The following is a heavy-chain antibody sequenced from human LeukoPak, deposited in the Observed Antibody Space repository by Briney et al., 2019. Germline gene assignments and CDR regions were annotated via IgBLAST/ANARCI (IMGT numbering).Heavy chain of an antibody. CDR1: GFTFSSYG. D-gene: IGHD3-22*01. V-gene: IGHV3-30*18. CDR2: ISYDGSNK. CDR3: AKADNTNYYDSTGLDY. Sequence: GRSLRLSCAASGFTFSSYGMHWVRQAPGKGLEWVAVISYDGSNKYYADSVKGRFTISRDNSKSTLYLQMNSLRAEDTAVYYCAKADNTNYYDSTGLDYWGQGTLVTVSS. J-gene: IGHJ4*02.